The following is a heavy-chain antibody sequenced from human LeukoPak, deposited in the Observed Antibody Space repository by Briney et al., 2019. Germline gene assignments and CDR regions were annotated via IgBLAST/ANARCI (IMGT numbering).Heavy chain of an antibody. CDR2: IDPSDSET. CDR3: AKQTAMGRSGDY. Sequence: GESLKISCKASGYSFTSYWIGWVRQMPGKGLEWMGIIDPSDSETRYTPSFQGQVTISVDRSLTTADLQWNSLKASDTAMYYCAKQTAMGRSGDYWGQGTLVTVSS. J-gene: IGHJ4*02. CDR1: GYSFTSYW. V-gene: IGHV5-51*01. D-gene: IGHD5-18*01.